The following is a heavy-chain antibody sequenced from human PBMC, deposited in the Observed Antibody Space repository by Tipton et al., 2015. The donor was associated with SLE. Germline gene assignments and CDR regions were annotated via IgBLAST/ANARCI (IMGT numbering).Heavy chain of an antibody. CDR1: GGSISSGSYY. CDR2: IYPSGST. Sequence: TLSLTCTVSGGSISSGSYYWGWVRQSAGKGLELIGRIYPSGSTNYNPSLKSRVTISVDTSKNQFSLNLSSVTATDTAVYYCGRDPYYGVDVWGQGTTVTVSS. CDR3: GRDPYYGVDV. V-gene: IGHV4-61*02. J-gene: IGHJ6*02.